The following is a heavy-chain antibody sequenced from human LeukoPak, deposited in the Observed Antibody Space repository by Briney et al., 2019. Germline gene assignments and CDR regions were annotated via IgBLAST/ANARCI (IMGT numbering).Heavy chain of an antibody. Sequence: ASVKVSCKASGYTFTGYYMHWVRQAPGQGLEWMGWINPNSGGTNYAQKFQGRVTMTRDTSISTACMELSRLRSDDTAVYYCARERGRSTIFGVVITGGDAFDIWGQGTMVTVSS. D-gene: IGHD3-3*01. J-gene: IGHJ3*02. CDR1: GYTFTGYY. CDR2: INPNSGGT. CDR3: ARERGRSTIFGVVITGGDAFDI. V-gene: IGHV1-2*02.